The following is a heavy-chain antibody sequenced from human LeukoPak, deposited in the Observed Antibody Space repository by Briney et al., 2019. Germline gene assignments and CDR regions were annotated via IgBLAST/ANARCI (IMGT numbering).Heavy chain of an antibody. D-gene: IGHD6-19*01. CDR3: AACSGWYVLRCDY. CDR1: GGSISSGDYY. Sequence: SSETLSLTCTVSGGSISSGDYYWSWIRQPPGKGLEWIGYIYYSGSTNYNPSLKSRVTISVDTSKNQFSLKLSSVTAADTAVYYCAACSGWYVLRCDYWGQGTLVTVSS. J-gene: IGHJ4*02. CDR2: IYYSGST. V-gene: IGHV4-61*08.